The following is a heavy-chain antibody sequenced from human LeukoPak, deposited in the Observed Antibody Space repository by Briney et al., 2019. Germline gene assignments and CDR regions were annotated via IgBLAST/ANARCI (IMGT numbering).Heavy chain of an antibody. V-gene: IGHV3-53*01. D-gene: IGHD3-10*01. CDR1: ACIVSSNY. CDR3: AREYGAGARWFDI. Sequence: PAGSLRPSCAVAACIVSSNYMSWVRQAPGRGLEWDSVIYIGGKTYYADSVKGRFTISRDNSKNTLHLQMNSLRVEDTAVYYCAREYGAGARWFDIWGQGTLVTVSS. CDR2: IYIGGKT. J-gene: IGHJ5*02.